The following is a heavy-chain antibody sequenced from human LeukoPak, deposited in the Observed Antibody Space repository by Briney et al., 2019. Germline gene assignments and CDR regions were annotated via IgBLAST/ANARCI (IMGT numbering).Heavy chain of an antibody. Sequence: PGGSLRLSCAASGFSFSSCGMHWVRQAPGKGLEWVAVIWYDGSNKYYADSVKGPFTISRDNSKNTLYLQMNSLRAEDTAVYYCARDRAKWELLHYFDYWGQGTLVTVSS. D-gene: IGHD1-26*01. V-gene: IGHV3-33*01. CDR1: GFSFSSCG. CDR3: ARDRAKWELLHYFDY. CDR2: IWYDGSNK. J-gene: IGHJ4*02.